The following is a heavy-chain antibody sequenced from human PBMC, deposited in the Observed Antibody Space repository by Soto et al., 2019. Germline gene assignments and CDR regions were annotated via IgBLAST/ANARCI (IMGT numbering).Heavy chain of an antibody. D-gene: IGHD3-3*02. Sequence: GGSLRLSCAASGFTFSNHAMSWVRQAPGKGLEWVSAVSGGGGSSSYADSVKGRFTISRDNSKNTVSLQMSGLRVEDTALYYCVRGLLAFFDFWGQGTPVTVSS. CDR1: GFTFSNHA. V-gene: IGHV3-23*01. CDR3: VRGLLAFFDF. J-gene: IGHJ4*02. CDR2: VSGGGGSS.